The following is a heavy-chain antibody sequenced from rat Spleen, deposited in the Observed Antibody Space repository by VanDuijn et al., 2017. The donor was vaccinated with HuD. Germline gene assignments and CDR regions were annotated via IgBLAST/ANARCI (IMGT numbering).Heavy chain of an antibody. Sequence: EVQLVESGGGLVQPGRSLKLSCEASGFTFSNYGMAWVRQAPTKGLEWVATISHDDPNTYYRDSVKGRFTIFRKNAKSTLFLQMDSLRAEDAATYYCAGQRSWSLFDYWVQGIMVTVSS. V-gene: IGHV5-29*01. CDR3: AGQRSWSLFDY. CDR1: GFTFSNYG. J-gene: IGHJ2*01. CDR2: ISHDDPNT.